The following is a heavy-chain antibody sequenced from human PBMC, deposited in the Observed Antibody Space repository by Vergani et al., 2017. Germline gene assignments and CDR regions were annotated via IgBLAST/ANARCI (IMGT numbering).Heavy chain of an antibody. CDR2: IKSDGSIT. D-gene: IGHD5-12*01. J-gene: IGHJ5*01. CDR3: VRARCSGPCFMSNWFDS. Sequence: EVQLVESGGGLIHPRGSLRLSCEGSGFRFSGYWMPWVRQSPEKGLVWVSRIKSDGSITNYADSLKGRFTISRDNAKNTLYLEMNSLRGDDTAIYYCVRARCSGPCFMSNWFDSWGQGTLVTVSS. CDR1: GFRFSGYW. V-gene: IGHV3-74*01.